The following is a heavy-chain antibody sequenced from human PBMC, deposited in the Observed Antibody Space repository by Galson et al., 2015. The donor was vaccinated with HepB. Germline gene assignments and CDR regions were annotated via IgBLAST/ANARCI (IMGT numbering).Heavy chain of an antibody. CDR3: ARVSTRGATVEGGTFDY. CDR2: INPSGGSA. D-gene: IGHD4-23*01. J-gene: IGHJ4*02. V-gene: IGHV1-46*01. Sequence: SVKVSCKASGYTFTSYYMHWVRQAPGQGLEWMGLINPSGGSASHAQKFQGRVTMTRDTSTSTVYMELSSLRSEDTAVDYCARVSTRGATVEGGTFDYWGQGTLVTVSS. CDR1: GYTFTSYY.